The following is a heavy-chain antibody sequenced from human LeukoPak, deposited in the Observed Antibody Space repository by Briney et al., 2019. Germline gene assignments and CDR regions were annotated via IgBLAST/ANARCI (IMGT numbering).Heavy chain of an antibody. CDR3: ARGQEYSSSYPDY. Sequence: PGGSLRLSCAVSGFTFSSYWMHWVRQAPGKGLVWVSRINSGGSSTSYADSVKRRFTISRDNAKNTLYLQMNSLRAEDTAVYYCARGQEYSSSYPDYCGQGTLVTVSS. CDR2: INSGGSST. CDR1: GFTFSSYW. V-gene: IGHV3-74*01. J-gene: IGHJ4*02. D-gene: IGHD6-6*01.